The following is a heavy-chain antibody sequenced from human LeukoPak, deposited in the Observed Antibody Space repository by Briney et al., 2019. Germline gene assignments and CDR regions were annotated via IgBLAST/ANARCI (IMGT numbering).Heavy chain of an antibody. Sequence: SVKVSCKASGGTFSSYAISWVRQAPGQGLEWMGRIIPILGIANYAQKFQGRVTMTTDTSTSTAYMELRSLRSDDTAVYYCARYDFWSGYSYYYMDVWGKGTTVTVSS. CDR3: ARYDFWSGYSYYYMDV. J-gene: IGHJ6*03. D-gene: IGHD3-3*01. V-gene: IGHV1-69*04. CDR2: IIPILGIA. CDR1: GGTFSSYA.